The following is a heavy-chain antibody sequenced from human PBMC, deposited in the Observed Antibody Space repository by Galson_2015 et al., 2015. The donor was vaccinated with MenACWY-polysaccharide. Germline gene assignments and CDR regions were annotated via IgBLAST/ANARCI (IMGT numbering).Heavy chain of an antibody. CDR3: AREGSRIVFHACDT. D-gene: IGHD2-15*01. J-gene: IGHJ3*02. Sequence: SLRLSCAASGLSFSGSGMHWVRQAPGKGLEWVAVTQYDGANKVYADSVKGRFTISRDNSRNTLYLEMNSLRAEDTAVYYCAREGSRIVFHACDTWGQGTTVTGSS. V-gene: IGHV3-33*01. CDR1: GLSFSGSG. CDR2: TQYDGANK.